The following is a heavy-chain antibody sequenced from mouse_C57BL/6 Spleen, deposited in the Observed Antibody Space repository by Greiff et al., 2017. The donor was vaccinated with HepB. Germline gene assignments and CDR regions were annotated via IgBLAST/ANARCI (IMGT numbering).Heavy chain of an antibody. V-gene: IGHV6-3*01. J-gene: IGHJ1*03. Sequence: EVQLQESGGGLVQPGGSMKLSCVASGFTFSNYWMNWVRQSPEKGLEWVAQIRLKSDNYATHYAESVKGRFTISRDDSKSSVYLQMNNLRAEDTGIYYCTGPLYYYGSTRYFDVWGTGTTVTVSS. CDR2: IRLKSDNYAT. D-gene: IGHD1-1*01. CDR1: GFTFSNYW. CDR3: TGPLYYYGSTRYFDV.